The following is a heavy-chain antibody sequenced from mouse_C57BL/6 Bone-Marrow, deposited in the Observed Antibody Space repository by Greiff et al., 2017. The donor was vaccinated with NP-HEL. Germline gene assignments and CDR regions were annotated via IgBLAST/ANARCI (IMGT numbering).Heavy chain of an antibody. D-gene: IGHD2-5*01. CDR3: TTDSTPY. J-gene: IGHJ3*01. Sequence: VQLKQSGAELVRPGASVKLSCKASGFNIKDDYMHWVKQRPEQGLEWIGWIDPENGDTEYASKFQGKATITADTSSNTAYLQLSSLTSEDTAVYYCTTDSTPYWGQGTLVTVSA. CDR2: IDPENGDT. CDR1: GFNIKDDY. V-gene: IGHV14-4*01.